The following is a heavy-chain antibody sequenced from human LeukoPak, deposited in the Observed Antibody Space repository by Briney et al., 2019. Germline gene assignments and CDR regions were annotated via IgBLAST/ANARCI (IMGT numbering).Heavy chain of an antibody. V-gene: IGHV3-30*04. D-gene: IGHD3-10*01. CDR1: GFTYSSYA. Sequence: GGSLRLSCAASGFTYSSYAMHWVRQAPGKGREWVAVISYDGSNKYYADSVKGRFTISRDNSKNTLYLQMNSLRAEDTAVYYCARGPQLLWFGEFHAEYFQHWGQGTLVTVSS. CDR2: ISYDGSNK. J-gene: IGHJ1*01. CDR3: ARGPQLLWFGEFHAEYFQH.